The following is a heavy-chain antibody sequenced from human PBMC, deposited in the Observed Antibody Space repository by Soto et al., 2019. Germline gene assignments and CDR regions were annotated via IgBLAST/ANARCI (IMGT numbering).Heavy chain of an antibody. CDR1: TFTSYG. D-gene: IGHD3-3*01. J-gene: IGHJ4*02. Sequence: TFTSYGISWVRQAPGQGLEWMGWISAYNGNTNYAQKLQGRVTMTTDTSTSTAYMELRSLRSDDTAVYYCARSYPYDFWSGYYTWGQGTLVTVSS. CDR3: ARSYPYDFWSGYYT. V-gene: IGHV1-18*01. CDR2: ISAYNGNT.